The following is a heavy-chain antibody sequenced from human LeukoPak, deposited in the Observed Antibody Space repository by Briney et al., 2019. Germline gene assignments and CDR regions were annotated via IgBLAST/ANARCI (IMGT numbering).Heavy chain of an antibody. CDR1: GYTFTSYA. V-gene: IGHV7-4-1*02. J-gene: IGHJ5*02. CDR2: INTNTGNP. CDR3: ARDEDVVVVPAAIPSWFDP. D-gene: IGHD2-2*02. Sequence: ASVKVSCKASGYTFTSYAMNWVRQAPGQGLKWMGWINTNTGNPTYAQGFTGRFVFSLDTSVNTAYLQISSLKAEDTAVYYCARDEDVVVVPAAIPSWFDPWGQGTLVTVSS.